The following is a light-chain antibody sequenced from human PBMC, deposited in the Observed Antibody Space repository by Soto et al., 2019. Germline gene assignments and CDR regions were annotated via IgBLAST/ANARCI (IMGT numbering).Light chain of an antibody. CDR3: QSYDSSLSGYVV. CDR1: SSNIGAGSD. Sequence: QSVLTQPPSVSGAPGQRATISCTGSSSNIGAGSDVHWYQQLPRTAPKLLIYGNSNRPSGVPDRFSGSKSGTSASRAITGLQAEDEADYYCQSYDSSLSGYVVFGGGTKLTLL. V-gene: IGLV1-40*01. CDR2: GNS. J-gene: IGLJ2*01.